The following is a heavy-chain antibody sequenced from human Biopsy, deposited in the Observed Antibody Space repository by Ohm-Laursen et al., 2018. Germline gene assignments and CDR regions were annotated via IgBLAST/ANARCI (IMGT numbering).Heavy chain of an antibody. V-gene: IGHV3-33*01. CDR2: IWYDGSNK. CDR3: ARDQSGPRGINWYFDL. D-gene: IGHD3-10*01. CDR1: GFTFSNYG. J-gene: IGHJ2*01. Sequence: SLRLSCAASGFTFSNYGMHWVRQAPGKGLEWVALIWYDGSNKNSEDSVKGRFTVSRDNSKNTLFLQMNNLRAEDTAVYYCARDQSGPRGINWYFDLWGRGTLVTVSS.